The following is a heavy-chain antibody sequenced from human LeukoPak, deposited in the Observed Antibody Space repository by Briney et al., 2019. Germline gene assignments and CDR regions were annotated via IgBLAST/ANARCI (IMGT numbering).Heavy chain of an antibody. Sequence: ASVKVSCKASGGTFSSYAISWVRQAPGQGLEWMGRIIPILGIANYAQKFQGRVTITADKSTSTAYMELSSLRSEDTAVYYCARESGRAVAGNYFDYWGQGTLVTVSS. V-gene: IGHV1-69*04. J-gene: IGHJ4*02. CDR1: GGTFSSYA. CDR2: IIPILGIA. CDR3: ARESGRAVAGNYFDY. D-gene: IGHD6-19*01.